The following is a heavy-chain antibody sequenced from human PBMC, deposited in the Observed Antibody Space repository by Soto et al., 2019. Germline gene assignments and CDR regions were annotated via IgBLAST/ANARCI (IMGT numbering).Heavy chain of an antibody. V-gene: IGHV3-7*03. CDR1: GLTFSKYW. J-gene: IGHJ6*02. CDR2: IKHDGSEQ. Sequence: GGSLRLSCAASGLTFSKYWMTWVRQAPGKGLEWVANIKHDGSEQYYVGSVKGRFAISRDNAKNSLFLQMNSLRAEDTAVYYCASVPGSPGYHGLDVWGQGTTVTVSS. D-gene: IGHD5-12*01. CDR3: ASVPGSPGYHGLDV.